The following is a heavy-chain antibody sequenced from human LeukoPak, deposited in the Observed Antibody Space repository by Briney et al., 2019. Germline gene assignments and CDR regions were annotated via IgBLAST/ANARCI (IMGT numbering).Heavy chain of an antibody. D-gene: IGHD4-11*01. V-gene: IGHV1-8*01. CDR3: RIQAYSNYVGYYYGMDV. CDR2: MNPNSGNT. J-gene: IGHJ6*02. CDR1: GYTFTSYG. Sequence: ASVKVSCKASGYTFTSYGINWVRQATGQGLEWMGWMNPNSGNTGYAQKFQGRVTMTRNTSISTAYMELSSLRSEDTAVYYCRIQAYSNYVGYYYGMDVWGQGTTVTVSS.